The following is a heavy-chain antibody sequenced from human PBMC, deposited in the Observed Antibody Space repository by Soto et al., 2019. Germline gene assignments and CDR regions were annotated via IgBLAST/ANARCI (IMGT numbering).Heavy chain of an antibody. V-gene: IGHV1-46*01. CDR2: INPSSGRA. Sequence: QVHLVQSGAEVKKPGASVQVSCKASGYTITTHFIYWVRQAPGQGLEWLGIINPSSGRATYSEKFQGRVTMTGDTSTNTLFLELTSLRSDDTAVYYCARDRGGGANVWGQGTLVTVSS. CDR3: ARDRGGGANV. D-gene: IGHD3-10*01. J-gene: IGHJ4*02. CDR1: GYTITTHF.